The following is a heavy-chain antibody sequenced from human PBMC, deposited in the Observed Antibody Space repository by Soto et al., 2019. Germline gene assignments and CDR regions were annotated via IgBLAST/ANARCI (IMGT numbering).Heavy chain of an antibody. CDR2: MYTSGIT. D-gene: IGHD3-16*01. CDR3: AREFPYYESSDSYFDY. Sequence: SETLSLTCTVSGDSVSGYYWYWIRQPAGKGLEWIGRMYTSGITNYSPSLKSRVTMSVDTSKNQFSLKLTSVTAADTAVYYCAREFPYYESSDSYFDYWGQGALVTVPQ. V-gene: IGHV4-4*07. CDR1: GDSVSGYY. J-gene: IGHJ4*02.